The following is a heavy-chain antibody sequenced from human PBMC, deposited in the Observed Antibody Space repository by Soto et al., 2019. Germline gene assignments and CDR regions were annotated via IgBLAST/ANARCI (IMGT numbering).Heavy chain of an antibody. D-gene: IGHD2-15*01. J-gene: IGHJ6*02. V-gene: IGHV1-69*01. CDR3: ARDRPALLLTYYGMDV. Sequence: QVQLVQSGAEVKKPGSSVKVSCKASGGTFSSYAISWVRQAPGQGLEWMGGIIPIFGTANYAQKFQGRVTITADESTSTAHMELSSLRSEDTAVYYCARDRPALLLTYYGMDVWGQGTTVTVSS. CDR2: IIPIFGTA. CDR1: GGTFSSYA.